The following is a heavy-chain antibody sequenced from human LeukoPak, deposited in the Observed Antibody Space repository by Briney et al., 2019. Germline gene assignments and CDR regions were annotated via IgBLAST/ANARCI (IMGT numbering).Heavy chain of an antibody. CDR3: ARTGLRHWGFDL. D-gene: IGHD4-17*01. CDR2: INHSGSN. CDR1: GGSFSGYY. V-gene: IGHV4-34*01. J-gene: IGHJ5*02. Sequence: SETLSLTCAVYGGSFSGYYWSWIRQPPGKVLEWIWEINHSGSNNYNPSLKSRVTISVDTSKNQFSLKLSSVPAADTAVYYCARTGLRHWGFDLWGQGTLVSVSS.